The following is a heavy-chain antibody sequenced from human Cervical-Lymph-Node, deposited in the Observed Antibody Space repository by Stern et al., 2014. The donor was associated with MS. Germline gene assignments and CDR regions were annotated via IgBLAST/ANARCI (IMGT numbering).Heavy chain of an antibody. Sequence: EVQLVESGAEVKKPGESLKISCKASRDSFTHYWIGWVRQMPGKGLEWMGIIFPGDSDPKCSPSFEGQVTFSVVGSTSTASLQWSSLKASDTAIYYCARHHGHSPTPFDSWGQGTRVTVSS. CDR1: RDSFTHYW. D-gene: IGHD5-24*01. J-gene: IGHJ4*02. V-gene: IGHV5-51*01. CDR3: ARHHGHSPTPFDS. CDR2: IFPGDSDP.